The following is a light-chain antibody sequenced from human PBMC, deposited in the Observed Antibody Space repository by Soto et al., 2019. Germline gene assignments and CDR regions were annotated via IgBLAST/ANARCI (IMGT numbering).Light chain of an antibody. V-gene: IGLV1-40*01. CDR2: GNS. CDR3: HSYDSILSGSYV. Sequence: QSVLTQPPSVSGAPGQRVTISCTGSSSNIGAGYDVHWYQQLPGTAPKLLIYGNSNRPSGVPDRFTGSKSGTSASLAITGLQAEDEADYYCHSYDSILSGSYVFGTGTKLTVL. J-gene: IGLJ1*01. CDR1: SSNIGAGYD.